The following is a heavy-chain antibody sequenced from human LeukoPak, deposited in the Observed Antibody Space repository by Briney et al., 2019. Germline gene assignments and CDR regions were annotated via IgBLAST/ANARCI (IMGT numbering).Heavy chain of an antibody. J-gene: IGHJ5*02. Sequence: ASVKVSCKASGYTFTSYGISWVRQAPGQGLEWMGWINPNSGGTNYAQKFQGRVTMTRDTSISTAYMELSRLRSDDTAVYYCAREESAYCSSTSCSDTNWFDPWGQGTLVTVSS. CDR2: INPNSGGT. V-gene: IGHV1-2*02. CDR1: GYTFTSYG. CDR3: AREESAYCSSTSCSDTNWFDP. D-gene: IGHD2-2*01.